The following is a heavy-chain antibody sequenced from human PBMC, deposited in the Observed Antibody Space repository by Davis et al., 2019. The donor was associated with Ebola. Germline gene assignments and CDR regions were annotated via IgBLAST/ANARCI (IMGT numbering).Heavy chain of an antibody. CDR2: IYPGDSDT. Sequence: GESPKISCKGSGYSLTSYWIGRVPPMPGKGLEWLGIIYPGDSDTRYSPSFHCQVTISADKSISTAYLQWSSLKASDTAMYYCARHGGRTIRKYYYYYMDVWGKGTTVTVSS. J-gene: IGHJ6*03. CDR1: GYSLTSYW. D-gene: IGHD1/OR15-1a*01. CDR3: ARHGGRTIRKYYYYYMDV. V-gene: IGHV5-51*01.